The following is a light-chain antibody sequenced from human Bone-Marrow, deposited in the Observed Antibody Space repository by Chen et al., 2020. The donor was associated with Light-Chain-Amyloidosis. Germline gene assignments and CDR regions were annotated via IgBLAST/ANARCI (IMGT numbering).Light chain of an antibody. CDR2: DDS. CDR3: QVWDRSSDRPV. CDR1: NIGSTS. Sequence: SSVLTQPSSVSVAPGQTATIACGGNNIGSTSVHWYQQTPGQAPLLVVYDDSDRPSGIPERLSGSNSGNMATLTISRVEAGDEADYYCQVWDRSSDRPVFGGGTKLTVL. J-gene: IGLJ3*02. V-gene: IGLV3-21*02.